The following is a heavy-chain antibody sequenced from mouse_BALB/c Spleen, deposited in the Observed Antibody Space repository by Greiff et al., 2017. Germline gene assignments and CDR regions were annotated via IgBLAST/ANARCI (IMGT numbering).Heavy chain of an antibody. CDR3: ATMITTPYWYFDV. V-gene: IGHV1S41*01. Sequence: DLVKPGASVKLSCKASGYTFTSYWINWIKQRPGQGLEWIGRIAPGSGSTYYNEMFKGKATLTVDTSSSTAYIQLSSLSSEDSAVYFCATMITTPYWYFDVWGAGTTVTVAS. CDR2: IAPGSGST. J-gene: IGHJ1*01. D-gene: IGHD2-4*01. CDR1: GYTFTSYW.